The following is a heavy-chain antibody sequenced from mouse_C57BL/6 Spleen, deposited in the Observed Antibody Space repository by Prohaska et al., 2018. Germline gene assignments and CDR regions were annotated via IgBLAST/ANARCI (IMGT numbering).Heavy chain of an antibody. V-gene: IGHV6-3*01. J-gene: IGHJ3*01. CDR1: GFTFSNYW. D-gene: IGHD2-3*01. CDR2: IRLKSDNYAT. Sequence: EVKLEESGGGLVQPGGSMKLSCVASGFTFSNYWMNWVRQSPEKGLEWVAQIRLKSDNYATHYAESVKGRFTISRDDSKSSVYLQMNNLRAEDTGIYYCTGDGYYVRFAYWGQGTLVTVSA. CDR3: TGDGYYVRFAY.